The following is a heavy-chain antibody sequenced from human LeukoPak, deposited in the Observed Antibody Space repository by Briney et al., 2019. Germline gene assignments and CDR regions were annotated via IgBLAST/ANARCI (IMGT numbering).Heavy chain of an antibody. Sequence: KVSCKASGYSFTSYWIGWVRRMPGKGLEWMGIIYPGDSDNRYSPSFQGQVTISADKSISTAYLQWSSLKASDTAMYYCARQVEMATITRYFDYWGQGTLVTVSS. D-gene: IGHD5-24*01. CDR1: GYSFTSYW. V-gene: IGHV5-51*01. CDR2: IYPGDSDN. CDR3: ARQVEMATITRYFDY. J-gene: IGHJ4*02.